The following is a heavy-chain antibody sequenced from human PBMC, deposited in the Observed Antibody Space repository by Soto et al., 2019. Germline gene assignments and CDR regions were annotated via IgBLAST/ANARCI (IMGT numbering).Heavy chain of an antibody. Sequence: SQTLSLTCAICGDSVSTNIAAWSWIRQSPSRGLEWLGRTLYRSSKWYNEYAVSVKSRMTINPDTSKNQFSLQLNSVTPEDTAVYYCARDAAPTLNYPHGMDVWGQGSAVTVCS. CDR1: GDSVSTNIAA. V-gene: IGHV6-1*01. CDR3: ARDAAPTLNYPHGMDV. CDR2: TLYRSSKWYN. J-gene: IGHJ6*02. D-gene: IGHD1-7*01.